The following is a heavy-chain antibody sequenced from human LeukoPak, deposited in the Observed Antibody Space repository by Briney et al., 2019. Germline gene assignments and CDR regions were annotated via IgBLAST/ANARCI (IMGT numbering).Heavy chain of an antibody. CDR2: ISGSGGST. Sequence: GGSLRLSCAASGVTFSSYAMSWVRQAPGKGLEWVSAISGSGGSTYYADSVKGRFTISRDNSKNTLYLQMNSLRAEDTAVYYCAKAWLQFRDYIDYWGQGTLVTVSS. V-gene: IGHV3-23*01. D-gene: IGHD5-24*01. CDR1: GVTFSSYA. CDR3: AKAWLQFRDYIDY. J-gene: IGHJ4*02.